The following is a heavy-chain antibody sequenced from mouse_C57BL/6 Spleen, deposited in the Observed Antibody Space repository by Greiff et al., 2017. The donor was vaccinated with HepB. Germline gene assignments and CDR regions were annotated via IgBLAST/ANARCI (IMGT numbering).Heavy chain of an antibody. CDR3: TSLGWFY. CDR1: GFTFSDAW. CDR2: IRNKANSHST. Sequence: EVKLMESGGGLVQPGGSMKLSCAASGFTFSDAWMDWVRQSPENGLEWVAEIRNKANSHSTYYAESVKGRFTISRDDSKSSVYLQMNSLRAEDTGIYYCTSLGWFYWGQGTTLTVSS. D-gene: IGHD1-1*02. V-gene: IGHV6-6*01. J-gene: IGHJ2*01.